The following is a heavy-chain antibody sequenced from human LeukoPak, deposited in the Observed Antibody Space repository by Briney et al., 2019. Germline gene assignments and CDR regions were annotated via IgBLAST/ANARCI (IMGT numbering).Heavy chain of an antibody. CDR1: GFRFSSHA. Sequence: GGSLRLSCVASGFRFSSHAMSWVRQAPGKGLEWVSSISDSGESTYYADSVKGRFTISRDNSKNTLYLQMNSLRAEDTAVYYCAKLTFGIWGQGTMVTVSS. V-gene: IGHV3-23*01. CDR2: ISDSGEST. J-gene: IGHJ3*02. CDR3: AKLTFGI.